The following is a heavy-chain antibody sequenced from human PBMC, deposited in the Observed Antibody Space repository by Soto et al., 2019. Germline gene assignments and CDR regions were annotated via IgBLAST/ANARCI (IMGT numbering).Heavy chain of an antibody. CDR2: TYYRSKWYN. D-gene: IGHD2-2*01. V-gene: IGHV6-1*01. Sequence: SQTLSLTCAISGDSVSSNSAAWNWIRQSPSRGLEWLGRTYYRSKWYNDYAVSVKSRITINPDTSKNQFSLQLNSVTPEDTAVYYCARSSISYIVVVPAAMRANWFDPWGQGTLVTVSS. CDR3: ARSSISYIVVVPAAMRANWFDP. CDR1: GDSVSSNSAA. J-gene: IGHJ5*02.